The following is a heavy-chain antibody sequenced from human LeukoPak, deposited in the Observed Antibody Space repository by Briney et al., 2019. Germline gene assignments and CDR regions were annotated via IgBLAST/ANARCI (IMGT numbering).Heavy chain of an antibody. CDR3: ARAYYYGHYMDV. V-gene: IGHV4-39*07. CDR1: GGSISTSSYY. D-gene: IGHD3-10*01. Sequence: PSETLSLTCTVSGGSISTSSYYWGWIRQPPGKGLEWIGSLYYSGSTYYNPSLKSRVTISVDTSKNQFSLKLSSVTAADTAVYYCARAYYYGHYMDVWGKGTTVTVSS. CDR2: LYYSGST. J-gene: IGHJ6*03.